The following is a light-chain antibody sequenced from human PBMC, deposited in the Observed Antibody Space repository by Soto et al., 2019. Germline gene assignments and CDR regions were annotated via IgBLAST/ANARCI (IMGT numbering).Light chain of an antibody. CDR2: DAS. CDR1: QSVSSN. J-gene: IGKJ2*01. Sequence: EIVMTQSPATLSVSPGERAALSCRASQSVSSNLAWYQQKPGQAPRLLIYDASTRATDIPARFSGSGSGTALTLSIPHLQSLDFSFYYCHQYNHWYTFGQGTRLEI. V-gene: IGKV3-15*01. CDR3: HQYNHWYT.